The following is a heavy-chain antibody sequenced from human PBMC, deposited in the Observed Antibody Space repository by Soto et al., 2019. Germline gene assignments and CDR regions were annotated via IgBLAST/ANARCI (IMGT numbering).Heavy chain of an antibody. D-gene: IGHD1-1*01. Sequence: QVQLVQSGAEVKKPGASVKVSCKASGYTFTSYDINWVRQATGQGLEWMGWMNPNSGNTGDAQKFQGRVTMTRNTARSTAYMELSSLRSEDTSVYYCARERTGTTSMDVWGQGTTVTVSS. V-gene: IGHV1-8*01. CDR2: MNPNSGNT. CDR1: GYTFTSYD. J-gene: IGHJ6*02. CDR3: ARERTGTTSMDV.